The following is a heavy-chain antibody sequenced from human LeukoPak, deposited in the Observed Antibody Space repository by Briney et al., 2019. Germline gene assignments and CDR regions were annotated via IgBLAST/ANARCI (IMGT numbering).Heavy chain of an antibody. CDR1: GLTFSSSW. CDR3: SRSAYYDGSGNYYDY. J-gene: IGHJ4*02. V-gene: IGHV3-7*01. Sequence: GGSLRPSCAVSGLTFSSSWMDWVRQAPGKGLEWVASINPDGNKKYSADSVKGRFTISRDNAKNTLYLQMNGLRAEDTAVYYCSRSAYYDGSGNYYDYWGQGTLVTVSS. D-gene: IGHD3-22*01. CDR2: INPDGNKK.